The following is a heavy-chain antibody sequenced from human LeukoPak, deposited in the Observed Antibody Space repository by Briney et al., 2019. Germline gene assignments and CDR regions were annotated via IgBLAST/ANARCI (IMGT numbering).Heavy chain of an antibody. Sequence: GGSLRLSCAASGFTFSTYWMHWVRQTPGKGLVWVSRISSDGSIAINADSVEGRFTVSRDNAKNTLYLQMNSLRVEDTAVYYCARADYGGNSDFHYWGQGTLVTVSS. V-gene: IGHV3-74*01. CDR1: GFTFSTYW. CDR2: ISSDGSIA. CDR3: ARADYGGNSDFHY. D-gene: IGHD4-23*01. J-gene: IGHJ4*02.